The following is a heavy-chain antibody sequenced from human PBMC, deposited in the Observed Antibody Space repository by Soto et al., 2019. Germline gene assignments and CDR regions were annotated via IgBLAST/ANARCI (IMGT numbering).Heavy chain of an antibody. Sequence: QVTLKESGPVLVKPTETLSLTCTVSGFSLSNSRMGVIWIRQPTGKSLEWLAHIFSNDEKSYSTSLKSRLTISKDTSKSPVVLTMTNIDPVDTATYYCALIPYYYGSGNYELDYWRQGTLVTVSS. CDR3: ALIPYYYGSGNYELDY. CDR2: IFSNDEK. CDR1: GFSLSNSRMG. V-gene: IGHV2-26*01. D-gene: IGHD3-10*01. J-gene: IGHJ4*02.